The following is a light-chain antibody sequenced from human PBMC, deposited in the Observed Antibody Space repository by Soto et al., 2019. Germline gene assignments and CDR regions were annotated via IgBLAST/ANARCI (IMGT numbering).Light chain of an antibody. V-gene: IGKV1-5*03. CDR3: QQYSGQYT. CDR2: KES. CDR1: QRFSRW. J-gene: IGKJ2*01. Sequence: DIQMTQSPSALSTSVGDRVTITRRASQRFSRWLAWYKQKPGKDPKVLIYKESTLAGAVPTRVSGSGSGTEFTLTISSLQSDDVASYYCQQYSGQYTFGQGTKLEI.